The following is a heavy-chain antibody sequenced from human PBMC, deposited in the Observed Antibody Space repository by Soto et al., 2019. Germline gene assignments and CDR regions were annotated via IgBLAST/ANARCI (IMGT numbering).Heavy chain of an antibody. CDR2: ISYDGSNK. D-gene: IGHD3-9*01. J-gene: IGHJ6*02. Sequence: GGSLRLSCAASGFTFSSYAMHWVRQAPGKGLEWVAVISYDGSNKYYADSVKGRFTISRDNSKNTLYLQMNSLRAEDTAVYYCARDLAGYYINYYYYGMDVWGQGTTVTV. V-gene: IGHV3-30-3*01. CDR1: GFTFSSYA. CDR3: ARDLAGYYINYYYYGMDV.